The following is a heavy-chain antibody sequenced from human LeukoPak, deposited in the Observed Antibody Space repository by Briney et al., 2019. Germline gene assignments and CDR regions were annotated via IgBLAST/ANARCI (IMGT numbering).Heavy chain of an antibody. CDR2: IRQEGGER. V-gene: IGHV3-7*01. CDR1: GFSFNRYW. J-gene: IGHJ3*02. CDR3: ARDKEQMVRAPFAFDI. D-gene: IGHD3-10*01. Sequence: GGSLRLSCTGSGFSFNRYWMSWVRQAPGKGLEWVANIRQEGGERYYVDSVKGRFTISRNNAERSVYLQMNSLRVEDTAVYYCARDKEQMVRAPFAFDIWGQGTTVTVSP.